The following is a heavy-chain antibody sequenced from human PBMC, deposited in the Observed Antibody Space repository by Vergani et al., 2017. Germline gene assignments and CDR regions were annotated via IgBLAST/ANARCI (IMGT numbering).Heavy chain of an antibody. CDR1: GFPFSSYW. J-gene: IGHJ6*02. D-gene: IGHD2-15*01. V-gene: IGHV3-74*01. Sequence: EVQLMESGGGLVQPGGSLRLSCAVSGFPFSSYWMHWVRQAPGKGLVWVSRIRNDGSVTVYADSVKGRFTISIDSATNTLYLQMNNLRGDDTAVYYCARDLLKGLDVWGQGTTVTVSS. CDR3: ARDLLKGLDV. CDR2: IRNDGSVT.